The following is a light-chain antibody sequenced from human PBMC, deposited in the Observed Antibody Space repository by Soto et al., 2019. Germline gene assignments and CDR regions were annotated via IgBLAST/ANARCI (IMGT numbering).Light chain of an antibody. CDR3: QQRSNWPRT. J-gene: IGKJ1*01. V-gene: IGKV3-11*01. CDR1: QNISSY. CDR2: DVS. Sequence: EIVMTQSPGTLSVSPGERATLSCRASQNISSYLIWYQQKPGQAPRLLIYDVSNRATGIPARFSGSGSGTDFTLTISSLEPEDFAFYYCQQRSNWPRTFGQGTKVDIK.